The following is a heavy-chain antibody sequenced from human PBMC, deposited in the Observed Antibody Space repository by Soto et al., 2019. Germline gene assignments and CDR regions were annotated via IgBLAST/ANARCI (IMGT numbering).Heavy chain of an antibody. Sequence: SETLSLTCTVSGGSISSSSYYWGWIRQPPGKGLEWIGSIYYSGSTYYNPSLKSRVTISVDTSKNQFSLKLSSVTAADTAVYYCATTPQKDTAMPNFDYWGQGTLVTVSS. CDR3: ATTPQKDTAMPNFDY. V-gene: IGHV4-39*01. CDR2: IYYSGST. D-gene: IGHD5-18*01. J-gene: IGHJ4*02. CDR1: GGSISSSSYY.